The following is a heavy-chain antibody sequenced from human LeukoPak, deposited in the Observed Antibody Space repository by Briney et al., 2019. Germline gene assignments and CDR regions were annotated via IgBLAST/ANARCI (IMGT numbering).Heavy chain of an antibody. CDR3: ARDVTRFWSGYFES. CDR2: IYYSGNT. CDR1: GGSISSSSHF. D-gene: IGHD3-3*01. J-gene: IGHJ4*02. Sequence: SETLSLTCTVSGGSISSSSHFWSWIRQPPGKGLEWIGSIYYSGNTYYNSSLKSRVTISVDTSKNQFSLKLSSVTAADTAVYYCARDVTRFWSGYFESWGQGTLVTVSS. V-gene: IGHV4-39*02.